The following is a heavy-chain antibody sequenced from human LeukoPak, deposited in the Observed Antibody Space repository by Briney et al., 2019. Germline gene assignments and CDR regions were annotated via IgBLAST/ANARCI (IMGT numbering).Heavy chain of an antibody. D-gene: IGHD3-22*01. CDR2: IYYSGST. J-gene: IGHJ5*02. V-gene: IGHV4-31*03. CDR1: GGSISSGGYY. Sequence: SETLSLTCNVSGGSISSGGYYWSWIRQLPGKGLEWIGYIYYSGSTYYNPSLKSRLTISVDTSKNHFSLKLSSVTAADTAVYYCARRSSDSSGTFDPWGQGTLVTVSS. CDR3: ARRSSDSSGTFDP.